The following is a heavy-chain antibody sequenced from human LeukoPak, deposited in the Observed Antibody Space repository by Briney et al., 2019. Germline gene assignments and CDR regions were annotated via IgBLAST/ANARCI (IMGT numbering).Heavy chain of an antibody. CDR3: ARDYGDYVGAFDI. Sequence: PSQTLSLTCTVSGGSISSGGYYWRWIRQHPGKGLEWIGYIYYSGSTYYNPSLKSRVTISVDTSKNQFSLKLSSVTAADTAVYYCARDYGDYVGAFDIWGQGTMVTVSS. CDR1: GGSISSGGYY. V-gene: IGHV4-31*03. J-gene: IGHJ3*02. D-gene: IGHD4-17*01. CDR2: IYYSGST.